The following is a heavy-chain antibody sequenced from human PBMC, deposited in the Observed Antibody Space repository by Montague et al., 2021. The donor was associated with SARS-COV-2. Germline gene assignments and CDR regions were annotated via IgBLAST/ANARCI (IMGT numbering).Heavy chain of an antibody. CDR1: GGSFSGYY. V-gene: IGHV4-34*01. CDR3: TREGYQVLWSDYYYYGMDV. Sequence: SETLSLTCAVYGGSFSGYYWSWIRQPPGKGLEWIGEINHSGSTNYNPSLKSRVTISVDTSKNQFSLKLSSVTAADTAVYYCTREGYQVLWSDYYYYGMDVWGQGPTVTVSS. J-gene: IGHJ6*02. D-gene: IGHD2-2*01. CDR2: INHSGST.